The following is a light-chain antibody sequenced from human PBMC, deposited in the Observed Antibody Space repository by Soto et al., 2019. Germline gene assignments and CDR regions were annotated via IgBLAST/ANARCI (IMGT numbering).Light chain of an antibody. V-gene: IGKV1-33*01. Sequence: DIQMTQSPSSLSASVGDRVTITCQASQDISNYLNWYQQKPGKAPKLLIYDASNLETGVPSRFSGSGSGTDFTFTISSVQPEDIATYYCQQYDNLPRVTFGPGTKVDIK. CDR1: QDISNY. J-gene: IGKJ3*01. CDR3: QQYDNLPRVT. CDR2: DAS.